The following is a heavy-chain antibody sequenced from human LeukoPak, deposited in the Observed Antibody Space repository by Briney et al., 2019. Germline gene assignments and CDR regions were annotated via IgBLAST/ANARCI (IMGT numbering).Heavy chain of an antibody. CDR3: ARRLIAAAGFDY. D-gene: IGHD6-13*01. CDR1: GGSISSYY. Sequence: SETLSLTCTVSGGSISSYYWSWIRQPPGKGLEWIGYIYYSGSTSYNPSLKSRVTISVDTSKNQFSLKLSSVTAADTAVYYCARRLIAAAGFDYWGQGTLVTVSS. J-gene: IGHJ4*02. CDR2: IYYSGST. V-gene: IGHV4-59*08.